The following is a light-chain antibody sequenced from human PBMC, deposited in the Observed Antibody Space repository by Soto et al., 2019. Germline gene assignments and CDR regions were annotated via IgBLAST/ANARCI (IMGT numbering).Light chain of an antibody. Sequence: DIQMTQSPSTLSASVGDRVTITCRASQSISSWLAWYQQKPGKAPKLLLYDASSLEIGAPSRFSGSGSGTEFTLTISSLQPDDFATDYCQQYNSYSQVTFGQGTKVEIK. J-gene: IGKJ1*01. V-gene: IGKV1-5*01. CDR3: QQYNSYSQVT. CDR2: DAS. CDR1: QSISSW.